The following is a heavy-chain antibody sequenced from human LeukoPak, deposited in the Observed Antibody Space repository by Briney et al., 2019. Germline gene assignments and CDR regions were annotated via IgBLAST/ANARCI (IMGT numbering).Heavy chain of an antibody. CDR1: GGSFSGYY. CDR3: ARLSYDSSGYYDRAGFGVYYFDY. J-gene: IGHJ4*02. Sequence: SETLSLTCAVYGGSFSGYYWSWIRQPPGKGLEWIGEINHSGSTNYNPSLKSRVTISVDTSKNQFSLKLSSVTAADTAVYYCARLSYDSSGYYDRAGFGVYYFDYWGQGTLVTVSS. V-gene: IGHV4-34*01. CDR2: INHSGST. D-gene: IGHD3-22*01.